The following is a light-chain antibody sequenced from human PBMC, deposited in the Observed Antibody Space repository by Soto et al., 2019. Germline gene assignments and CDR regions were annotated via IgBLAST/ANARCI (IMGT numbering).Light chain of an antibody. V-gene: IGKV3-20*01. CDR3: HQYGSSQWT. Sequence: EIVLTQSPGTLSLSPGERATLSCRASQSVSSSYLAWYQQKPGQAPRLLIYGASSRATGIPDRISGSGSATDFTLTISRLEPEDFAVYYCHQYGSSQWTFGQGTKVDIK. CDR2: GAS. CDR1: QSVSSSY. J-gene: IGKJ1*01.